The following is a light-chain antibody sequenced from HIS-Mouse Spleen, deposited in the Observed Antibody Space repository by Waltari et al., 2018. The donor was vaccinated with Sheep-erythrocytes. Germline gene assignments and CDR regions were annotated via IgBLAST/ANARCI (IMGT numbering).Light chain of an antibody. Sequence: QSALTQPPSVSGSPGQSITISCTGTSSDVGGYNLVSWYQQHPGKAPKLMIYEGSKRPSGVSNRFSGSKSGNTASLTISGLQAEDEADYYCCSYAGSSTPWVFGGGTKLTVL. CDR2: EGS. V-gene: IGLV2-14*02. CDR3: CSYAGSSTPWV. CDR1: SSDVGGYNL. J-gene: IGLJ3*02.